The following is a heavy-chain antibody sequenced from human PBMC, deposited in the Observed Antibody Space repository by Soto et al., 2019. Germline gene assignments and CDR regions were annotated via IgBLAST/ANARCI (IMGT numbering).Heavy chain of an antibody. J-gene: IGHJ4*02. CDR3: AKDHGSGSYPY. D-gene: IGHD1-26*01. CDR2: INQDGFGK. V-gene: IGHV3-7*05. CDR1: GSTLSSHW. Sequence: EVQLVESGGGLVQPGGSLRLSCVISGSTLSSHWMTWVRQAPGKGLEWVASINQDGFGKHYLDSVKGRFTISRDTAKSSLYLQMDSLRVEDTAVYYCAKDHGSGSYPYWGQGTLGTVS.